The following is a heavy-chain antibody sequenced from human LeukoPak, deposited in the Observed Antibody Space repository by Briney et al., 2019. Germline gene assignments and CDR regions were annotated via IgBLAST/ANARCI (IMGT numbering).Heavy chain of an antibody. J-gene: IGHJ4*02. CDR3: ARRGGGRVGSGSYWYFDY. CDR2: IYYSGST. Sequence: PSETLSLTCTVSGRSISSYYWSWIRHPPANGLDRLGHIYYSGSTNYNPSLKSRVTISVDTSKNQFSLKLSSVTAADTAVYYCARRGGGRVGSGSYWYFDYWGQGTLVTVSS. D-gene: IGHD3-10*01. V-gene: IGHV4-59*08. CDR1: GRSISSYY.